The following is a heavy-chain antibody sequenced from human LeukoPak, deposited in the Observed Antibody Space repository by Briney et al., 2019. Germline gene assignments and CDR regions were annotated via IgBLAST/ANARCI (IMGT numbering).Heavy chain of an antibody. J-gene: IGHJ4*02. CDR3: AREVAGMDATGH. CDR1: GGSISSSSYY. CDR2: IYYTGST. V-gene: IGHV4-39*02. D-gene: IGHD6-19*01. Sequence: PSETLSLTCTVSGGSISSSSYYWGWIRQPPGKGLEWIGSIYYTGSTYYNPSLKSRVTISVDTSKNQFSLKLNSVTAADTAVYYCAREVAGMDATGHWGQGTLVTVSS.